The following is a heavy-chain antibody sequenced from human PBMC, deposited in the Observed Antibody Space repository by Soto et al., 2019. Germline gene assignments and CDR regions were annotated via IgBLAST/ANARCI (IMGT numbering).Heavy chain of an antibody. J-gene: IGHJ4*02. CDR1: GFIFNNYA. D-gene: IGHD6-19*01. V-gene: IGHV3-23*01. Sequence: PGGSLRLSCAASGFIFNNYAMNWVRQAPGEGLHWVAAISASGGPTYYADSVKGRFAISRDNSKNTLYLQMNGLRAEDTAIYYCAKDRLPFISGWSATDFWGQGTLVTVSS. CDR2: ISASGGPT. CDR3: AKDRLPFISGWSATDF.